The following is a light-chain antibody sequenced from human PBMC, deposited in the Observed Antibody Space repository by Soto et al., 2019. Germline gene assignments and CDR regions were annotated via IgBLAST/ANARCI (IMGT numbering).Light chain of an antibody. Sequence: QSALTQPASVSGSPGQSITISCTGSGSDIGAYNYVSWYQQHPGKAPKLLIHGVTRRPSGVSSRFSASKSAYTASLTISGLQAEDEATYFCSSFTTSCFYVFGPGTKLTVL. CDR1: GSDIGAYNY. CDR2: GVT. CDR3: SSFTTSCFYV. V-gene: IGLV2-14*01. J-gene: IGLJ1*01.